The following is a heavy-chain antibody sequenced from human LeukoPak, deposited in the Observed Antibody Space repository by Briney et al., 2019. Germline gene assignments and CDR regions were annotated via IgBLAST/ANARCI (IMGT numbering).Heavy chain of an antibody. CDR1: GFTSSSYG. CDR3: ARDMIHYDFWSGYYPSPGFDY. J-gene: IGHJ4*02. Sequence: GRSLRLSCAASGFTSSSYGMHWVRQAPGKGLEWVAVIWYDGSNKYYADSVKGRFTISRDNSKNTLYLQMNSLRAEDTAVYYCARDMIHYDFWSGYYPSPGFDYWGQGTLVTVSS. V-gene: IGHV3-33*01. CDR2: IWYDGSNK. D-gene: IGHD3-3*01.